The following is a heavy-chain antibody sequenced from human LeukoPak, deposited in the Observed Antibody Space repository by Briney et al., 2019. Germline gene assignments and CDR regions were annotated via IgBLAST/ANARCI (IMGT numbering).Heavy chain of an antibody. J-gene: IGHJ4*02. CDR2: IYSGGST. CDR3: ARGWEGLVIPYFDY. D-gene: IGHD3/OR15-3a*01. CDR1: GFTVSSNY. V-gene: IGHV3-66*02. Sequence: GGSLRLSCAASGFTVSSNYMSWVRQAPGKGLEWVAVIYSGGSTYYADSVKGRFTISRDNSKNTLYLQMNSRRAEDTAVYYCARGWEGLVIPYFDYWGQGTLVTVSS.